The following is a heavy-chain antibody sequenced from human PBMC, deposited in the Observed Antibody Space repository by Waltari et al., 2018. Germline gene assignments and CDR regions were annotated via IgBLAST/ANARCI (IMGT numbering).Heavy chain of an antibody. Sequence: EVQLVESGGGLVQPGGSLRLSCAASGFTFRSSWLTWVRQAPGKGLEWVANIKQDGSEKSYVDSVKGRFLMSRDNAKNSLSLQMNSLKAEDTAVYYCARPFRSGWYDGSFDVWGQGTMVTVSS. CDR3: ARPFRSGWYDGSFDV. V-gene: IGHV3-7*04. CDR1: GFTFRSSW. CDR2: IKQDGSEK. D-gene: IGHD6-19*01. J-gene: IGHJ3*01.